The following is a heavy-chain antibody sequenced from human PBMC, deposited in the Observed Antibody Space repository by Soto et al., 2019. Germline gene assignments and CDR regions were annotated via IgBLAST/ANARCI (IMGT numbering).Heavy chain of an antibody. V-gene: IGHV3-73*01. J-gene: IGHJ6*02. CDR3: TRNLGAKYGFDV. Sequence: GGSLRLSCAASGFPFSGSIIHWVRQASGKGLEWDGSIRSKANGYATAYGGSVKGRLTITRDDSQNTAYLQMDSLKTEDTAVYYCTRNLGAKYGFDVWGQGTTVTVSS. D-gene: IGHD1-26*01. CDR2: IRSKANGYAT. CDR1: GFPFSGSI.